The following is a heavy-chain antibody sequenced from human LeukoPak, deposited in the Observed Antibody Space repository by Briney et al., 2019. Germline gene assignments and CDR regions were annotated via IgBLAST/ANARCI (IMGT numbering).Heavy chain of an antibody. Sequence: ASETLSLTCTVSGGSISSSSYYWGWIRQPPGKGLEWIGNIYYSGSTYYNPSLKSRVTISVDTSKNQFSLKVSSVTAADTAVYYCARLPDTYYFDYWGQGTLVTVSS. CDR2: IYYSGST. V-gene: IGHV4-39*01. CDR3: ARLPDTYYFDY. D-gene: IGHD2/OR15-2a*01. J-gene: IGHJ4*02. CDR1: GGSISSSSYY.